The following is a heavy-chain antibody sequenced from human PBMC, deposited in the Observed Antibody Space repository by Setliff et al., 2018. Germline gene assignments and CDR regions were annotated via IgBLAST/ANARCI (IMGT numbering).Heavy chain of an antibody. J-gene: IGHJ4*02. Sequence: PRGSLRLSCAASGFTFSTYRMHWVRQAPGKGLEWVAVIWDDGVKQYHADSVKGRFTISRDNSKNTLYLQMNSLRPEDTAVYYCARTCSGSGCYAGLESWGQGTPVTVSS. CDR1: GFTFSTYR. CDR3: ARTCSGSGCYAGLES. D-gene: IGHD2-15*01. V-gene: IGHV3-33*08. CDR2: IWDDGVKQ.